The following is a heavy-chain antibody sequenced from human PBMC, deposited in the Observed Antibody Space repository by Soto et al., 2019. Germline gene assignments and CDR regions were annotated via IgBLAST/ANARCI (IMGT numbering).Heavy chain of an antibody. CDR2: ISGSGGST. CDR3: TNGGIAASPGF. D-gene: IGHD6-6*01. Sequence: GGSLRLSCAASGFTFSSYAMSWVRQAPGKGLEWVSAISGSGGSTYYADSVKGRFTISRDNSKNTLYLQMNSLRAEDTAVYYCTNGGIAASPGFWGQGTLVTVST. V-gene: IGHV3-23*01. J-gene: IGHJ4*02. CDR1: GFTFSSYA.